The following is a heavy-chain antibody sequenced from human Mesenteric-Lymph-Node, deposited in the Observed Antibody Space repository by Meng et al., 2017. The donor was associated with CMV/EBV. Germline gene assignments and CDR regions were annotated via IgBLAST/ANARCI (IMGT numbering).Heavy chain of an antibody. CDR3: ASMVRGIGYFDY. CDR2: ISGSGGST. Sequence: SCAASGFTFSSYAMSWVRQAPGKGLEWVSGISGSGGSTYYADSVKGRFTISRDNSKNTLYLQMNSLRAEDTAVYYCASMVRGIGYFDYWGQGTLVTVSS. D-gene: IGHD3-10*01. J-gene: IGHJ4*02. CDR1: GFTFSSYA. V-gene: IGHV3-23*01.